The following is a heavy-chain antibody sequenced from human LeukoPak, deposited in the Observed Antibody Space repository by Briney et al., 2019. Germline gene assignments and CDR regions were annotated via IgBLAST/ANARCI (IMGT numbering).Heavy chain of an antibody. CDR2: IYYSGIT. J-gene: IGHJ4*02. Sequence: PSETLSLTCTVSGGSISSSAYYWSWIRQHPGKGLEWIGYIYYSGITYYNPSLKSRVTISVDTSKNQFSLNLSSVTAADTAVYYCARDGDCSSDSCYFDYWGQGILVTVSS. CDR1: GGSISSSAYY. D-gene: IGHD2-2*01. V-gene: IGHV4-31*03. CDR3: ARDGDCSSDSCYFDY.